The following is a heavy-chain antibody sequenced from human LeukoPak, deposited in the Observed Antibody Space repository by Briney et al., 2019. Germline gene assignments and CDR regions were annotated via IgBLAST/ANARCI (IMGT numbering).Heavy chain of an antibody. Sequence: GGSLRLSCAASGFNFSSNWMSWVRQAPGKGPVWVSRINGDVTSTDYADSVRGRFTISRDNAKNTLYLQMNSLRAEDTAVYFCVRGRWEVLLDSWGQGTLVTVSS. CDR3: VRGRWEVLLDS. D-gene: IGHD1-26*01. J-gene: IGHJ4*02. CDR1: GFNFSSNW. CDR2: INGDVTST. V-gene: IGHV3-74*01.